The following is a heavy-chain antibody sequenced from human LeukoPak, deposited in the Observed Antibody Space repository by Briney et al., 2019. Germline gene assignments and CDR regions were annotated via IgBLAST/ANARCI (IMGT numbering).Heavy chain of an antibody. V-gene: IGHV3-7*01. D-gene: IGHD6-19*01. CDR2: INEAGSNK. CDR3: TRVIVAVPGYFDYFDF. J-gene: IGHJ4*02. Sequence: GGSLRLSCTASGFSFSNHYMRWIRQAPGKGREWGANINEAGSNKWHLGSVKGRFTVTRDNARNSLYLQMNSLRVEDTVVYYCTRVIVAVPGYFDYFDFWGQGVLVTVSS. CDR1: GFSFSNHY.